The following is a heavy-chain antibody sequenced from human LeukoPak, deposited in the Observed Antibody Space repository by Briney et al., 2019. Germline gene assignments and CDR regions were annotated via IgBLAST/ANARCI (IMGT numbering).Heavy chain of an antibody. D-gene: IGHD3-10*01. Sequence: PGRSLRLSCAASGFTFSSYSMHWVRQAPGKGLEWVGIIWYDGSNKYYADSVKGRFTISRDNSKNTLYLQMNSLRAEDTAVYYCARDSYYGSGSRGDFDYWGQGTLVTVSS. J-gene: IGHJ4*02. V-gene: IGHV3-33*01. CDR1: GFTFSSYS. CDR2: IWYDGSNK. CDR3: ARDSYYGSGSRGDFDY.